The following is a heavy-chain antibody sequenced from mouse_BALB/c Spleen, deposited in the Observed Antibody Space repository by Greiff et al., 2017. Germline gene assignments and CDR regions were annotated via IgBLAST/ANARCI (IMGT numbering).Heavy chain of an antibody. D-gene: IGHD3-1*01. J-gene: IGHJ3*01. CDR3: AWERSSGYGGFAY. CDR2: IYPGNGDT. Sequence: QVQLQQPGAELVKPGASVKMSCKASGYTFTSYNMHWVKQTPGQGLEWIGAIYPGNGDTSYNQKFKGKATLTADKSSSTAYMQLSSLTSEDSAVYYCAWERSSGYGGFAYWGQGTLVTVSA. V-gene: IGHV1-12*01. CDR1: GYTFTSYN.